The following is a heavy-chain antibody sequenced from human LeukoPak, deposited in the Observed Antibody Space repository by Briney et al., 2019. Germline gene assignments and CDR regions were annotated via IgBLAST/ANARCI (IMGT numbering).Heavy chain of an antibody. J-gene: IGHJ6*03. V-gene: IGHV4-39*01. Sequence: PSETLSLTCTVSGGSISSSSYYWGWIRQPPGKGLEWIGSIYYSGSTYYNPSLKSRVTISVDTSKNQFSLKLSSVTAADTAVYYCARVDIVAIGYYYMDGWGKGTTVTVSS. CDR2: IYYSGST. D-gene: IGHD5-12*01. CDR1: GGSISSSSYY. CDR3: ARVDIVAIGYYYMDG.